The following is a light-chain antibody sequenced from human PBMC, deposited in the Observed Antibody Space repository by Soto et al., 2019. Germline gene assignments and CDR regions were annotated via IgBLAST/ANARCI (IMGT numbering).Light chain of an antibody. J-gene: IGKJ5*01. Sequence: DIQMTQSPSSVSASVGDRVSFTCRASQDINNWLAWYQQKPGKAPKLLIYAASSLQSGVPSRFSGSGSGTDFTLTISRLQPEDFATYYCQQANSFLGITFGQGTRLEIK. CDR1: QDINNW. CDR2: AAS. V-gene: IGKV1-12*01. CDR3: QQANSFLGIT.